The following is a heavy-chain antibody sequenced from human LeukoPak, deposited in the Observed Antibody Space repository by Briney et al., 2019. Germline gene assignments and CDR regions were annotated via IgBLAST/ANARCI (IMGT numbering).Heavy chain of an antibody. CDR2: IYSGGST. V-gene: IGHV3-53*01. CDR3: AKDPLPYYDFWSGYSQVGYFDY. D-gene: IGHD3-3*01. CDR1: GFTVSSNY. J-gene: IGHJ4*02. Sequence: GGSLRLSCAASGFTVSSNYMSWVRQAPGKGLEWVSVIYSGGSTYYADSVKGRFTISRDNSKNTLYLQMNSLRAEDTAVYYCAKDPLPYYDFWSGYSQVGYFDYWGQGTLVTVSS.